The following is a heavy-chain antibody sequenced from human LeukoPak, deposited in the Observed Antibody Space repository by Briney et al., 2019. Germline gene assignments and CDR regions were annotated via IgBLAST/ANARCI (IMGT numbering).Heavy chain of an antibody. J-gene: IGHJ4*02. D-gene: IGHD4/OR15-4a*01. CDR3: ARDPSYGAIDC. V-gene: IGHV3-7*01. Sequence: TGGSLRLSCAASGFTFSSYWVSWVRRSPGKGVEWVAELNADGSAEFYVDSVKGRFTISRDNAKNSLYLQMNSLRAEDTAVYYCARDPSYGAIDCWGQGTLVTVSS. CDR1: GFTFSSYW. CDR2: LNADGSAE.